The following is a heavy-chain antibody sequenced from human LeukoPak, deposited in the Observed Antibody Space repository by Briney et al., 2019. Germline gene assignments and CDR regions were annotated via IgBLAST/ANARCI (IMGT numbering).Heavy chain of an antibody. CDR3: AKDMANDCSSTSCYGGFDY. J-gene: IGHJ4*02. CDR2: IKQDGSEK. CDR1: GFTFSSYW. D-gene: IGHD2-2*01. V-gene: IGHV3-7*03. Sequence: GGSLRLSCAASGFTFSSYWMSWVRQAPGKGLEWVANIKQDGSEKYYVDSVKGRFTISRDNAKNSLYLQMNSLRAEDTALYYCAKDMANDCSSTSCYGGFDYWGQGTLVTVSS.